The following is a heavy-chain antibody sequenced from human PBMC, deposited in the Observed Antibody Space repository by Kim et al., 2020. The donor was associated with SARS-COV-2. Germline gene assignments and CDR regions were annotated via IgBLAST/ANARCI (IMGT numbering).Heavy chain of an antibody. CDR3: AKDILPGSGWYPGYFHH. Sequence: GGSLRLSCAASGFTFDDFAMHWVRQAPGRGLEWVAGISWNSGAIGALGYADSVKGRFTISRDSAKNSLYLEMNSLKTEDTALYYCAKDILPGSGWYPGYFHHWGQGTLVTVSS. CDR1: GFTFDDFA. V-gene: IGHV3-9*01. J-gene: IGHJ1*01. D-gene: IGHD6-19*01. CDR2: ISWNSGAIGAL.